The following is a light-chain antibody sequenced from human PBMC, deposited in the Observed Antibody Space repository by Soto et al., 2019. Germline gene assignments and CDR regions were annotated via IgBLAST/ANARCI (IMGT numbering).Light chain of an antibody. Sequence: DIVMTPSPATLSLSPGERATLSCRASQSVSSYLAWYQQKPGQAPRLLIYDASTRATGIPDRFSGSGSGTDFTLTVSRLEPEDFAVYYCQQYDTSPTFGQGTKVDIK. CDR1: QSVSSY. CDR2: DAS. CDR3: QQYDTSPT. V-gene: IGKV3-20*01. J-gene: IGKJ2*01.